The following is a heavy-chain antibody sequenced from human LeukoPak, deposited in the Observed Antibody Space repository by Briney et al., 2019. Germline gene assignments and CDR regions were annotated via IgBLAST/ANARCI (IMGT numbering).Heavy chain of an antibody. V-gene: IGHV5-51*01. J-gene: IGHJ4*02. Sequence: GESLKISCNGSGYSFTSYWIGWVRPMPGKGLEWMGIIYPGDSDTRYSPSFQGQVTISADKSISTAYLQWSSLKASDTAMYYCARRDSSSWSPTDYWGQGTLVTVSS. CDR1: GYSFTSYW. CDR3: ARRDSSSWSPTDY. D-gene: IGHD6-13*01. CDR2: IYPGDSDT.